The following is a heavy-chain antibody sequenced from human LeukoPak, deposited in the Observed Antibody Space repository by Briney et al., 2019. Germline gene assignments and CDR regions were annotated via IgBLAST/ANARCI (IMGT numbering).Heavy chain of an antibody. D-gene: IGHD4-23*01. Sequence: SETLSLTCTVSGGSISSYYWSWIRQPPGKGLEWIGYISTSGSTNYNPSLRSRLTISVDTPKNQFSLRLSSVTAADTAVCYCARRYGGTTYFDYWGQGTLVTVSS. CDR2: ISTSGST. V-gene: IGHV4-4*09. J-gene: IGHJ4*02. CDR3: ARRYGGTTYFDY. CDR1: GGSISSYY.